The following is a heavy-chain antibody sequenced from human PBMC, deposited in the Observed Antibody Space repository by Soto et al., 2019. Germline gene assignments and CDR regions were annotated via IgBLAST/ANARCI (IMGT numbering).Heavy chain of an antibody. CDR1: GFTVGDYA. CDR2: IRSKAYGGTT. V-gene: IGHV3-49*03. J-gene: IGHJ6*02. CDR3: TSSDYGDYRLYYYSYSMYV. Sequence: HPGGSLRLSCTASGFTVGDYAMSWFRQAPGKGLEWIGFIRSKAYGGTTEYAASVKGRFTISRDDSKSIAYLQMNSLKTEDTAVYFCTSSDYGDYRLYYYSYSMYVWGQETTVTFSS. D-gene: IGHD4-17*01.